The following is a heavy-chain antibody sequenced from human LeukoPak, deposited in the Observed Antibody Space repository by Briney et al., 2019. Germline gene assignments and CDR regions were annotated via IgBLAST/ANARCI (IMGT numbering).Heavy chain of an antibody. CDR3: ARDSGFSGTQRGEH. J-gene: IGHJ1*01. D-gene: IGHD3/OR15-3a*01. Sequence: GGSLRLSCAASGFTISNYAMSWVRQAPGKGLEWVSGISDSGGNTYYADSVKGRFTISRDNSKNTLYLQMNSLRAEDTAVYYCARDSGFSGTQRGEHWGQGTLVTVSS. CDR1: GFTISNYA. V-gene: IGHV3-23*01. CDR2: ISDSGGNT.